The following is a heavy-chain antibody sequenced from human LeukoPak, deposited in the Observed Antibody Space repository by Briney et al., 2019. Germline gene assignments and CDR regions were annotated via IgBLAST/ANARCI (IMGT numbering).Heavy chain of an antibody. CDR1: EYSFTNYW. V-gene: IGHV5-51*01. J-gene: IGHJ4*02. D-gene: IGHD3-22*01. CDR3: ARRPYYDTSGYFLN. CDR2: IYPGGSNT. Sequence: GESLKISCKGSEYSFTNYWIGWVRQMPGKGLEWMGIIYPGGSNTRYSPSFQGQVTISADKSISTAYLQWSSLKASDTAIYYCARRPYYDTSGYFLNWGQGTLVTVSS.